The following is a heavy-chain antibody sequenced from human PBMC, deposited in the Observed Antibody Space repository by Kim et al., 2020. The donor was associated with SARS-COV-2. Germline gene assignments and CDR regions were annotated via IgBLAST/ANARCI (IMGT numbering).Heavy chain of an antibody. CDR3: AKVPGAGITMVRGWSWFDP. J-gene: IGHJ5*02. CDR2: ISGSGGST. CDR1: GFTFSSYA. Sequence: GGSLRLSCAASGFTFSSYAMSWVRQAPGKGLEWVSAISGSGGSTYYADSVKGRFTISRDNSKNTLYLQMNSLRAEDTAVYYCAKVPGAGITMVRGWSWFDPWGQGTLVTVSS. V-gene: IGHV3-23*01. D-gene: IGHD3-10*01.